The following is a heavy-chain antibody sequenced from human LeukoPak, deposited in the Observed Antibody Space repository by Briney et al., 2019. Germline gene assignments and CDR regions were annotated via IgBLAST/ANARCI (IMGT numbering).Heavy chain of an antibody. J-gene: IGHJ6*02. V-gene: IGHV3-30*03. CDR1: GFTFNSYG. CDR3: AREGRIVVVPAAIHYYYYYGMDV. D-gene: IGHD2-2*02. Sequence: GGSLRLSCVASGFTFNSYGMHWVRQAPGKGLEWVAVISHDGSRKYYTDSVKGRFTISRDDSKNTLYLQMNGLRAEDTAVYYCAREGRIVVVPAAIHYYYYYGMDVWGQGTTVTVSS. CDR2: ISHDGSRK.